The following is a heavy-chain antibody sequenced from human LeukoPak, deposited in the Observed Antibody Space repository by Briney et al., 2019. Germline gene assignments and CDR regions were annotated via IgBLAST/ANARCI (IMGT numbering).Heavy chain of an antibody. V-gene: IGHV4-39*07. CDR3: ARRFYYFDY. D-gene: IGHD3-3*01. CDR1: GGSISSSY. Sequence: SETLSLTCNISGGSISSSYWGWIRQPPGKGLEWIGSIYYSGTTYYNPSLKSRVTILVDTSKNQFSLRLSSVNAADTAVYYCARRFYYFDYWGQGTLVTVSS. J-gene: IGHJ4*02. CDR2: IYYSGTT.